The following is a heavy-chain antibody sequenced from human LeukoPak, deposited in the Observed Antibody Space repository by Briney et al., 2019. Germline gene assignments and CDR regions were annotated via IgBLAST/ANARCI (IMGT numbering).Heavy chain of an antibody. CDR3: AKDPQGDYYYYYMDV. V-gene: IGHV3-30*04. Sequence: GGSLRLSCAASGFTFSSYVMHWVRQAPGKGLEWVAIISYDGSNKYYADSVKGRFTISRDNSKNTLYLQMNSLRAEDTAVYYCAKDPQGDYYYYYMDVWGKGTTVTVSS. D-gene: IGHD3-16*01. CDR2: ISYDGSNK. J-gene: IGHJ6*03. CDR1: GFTFSSYV.